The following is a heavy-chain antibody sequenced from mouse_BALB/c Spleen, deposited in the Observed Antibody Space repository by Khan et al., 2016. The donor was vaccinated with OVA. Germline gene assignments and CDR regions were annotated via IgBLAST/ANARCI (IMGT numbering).Heavy chain of an antibody. V-gene: IGHV1S41*01. J-gene: IGHJ4*01. D-gene: IGHD1-1*01. CDR2: LGPGSGST. CDR1: GYTFTSYW. Sequence: DLVKPGASVKLSCKASGYTFTSYWIYWIKQRPGEGLEWIGRLGPGSGSTYYNEMFKDKATLTVDTSSSTSYIQLSSLSSEDSAVEFCARSNYYGGSLYAMDYWGQGTSVTVSS. CDR3: ARSNYYGGSLYAMDY.